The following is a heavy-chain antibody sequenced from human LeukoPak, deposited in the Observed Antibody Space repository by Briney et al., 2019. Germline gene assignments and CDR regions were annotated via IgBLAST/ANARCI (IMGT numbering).Heavy chain of an antibody. D-gene: IGHD3/OR15-3a*01. J-gene: IGHJ6*03. CDR1: GFTFSRNV. CDR3: AKGGIPTGPYYYFYYMDV. Sequence: GGSLRLSCVASGFTFSRNVLHWVRQAPGKGLEWVATISYDGNNKFHADSVKGRFTISRDNSRNTVYLQMDSPRPEDTAVYHCAKGGIPTGPYYYFYYMDVWGNGTTVTVSS. CDR2: ISYDGNNK. V-gene: IGHV3-30*01.